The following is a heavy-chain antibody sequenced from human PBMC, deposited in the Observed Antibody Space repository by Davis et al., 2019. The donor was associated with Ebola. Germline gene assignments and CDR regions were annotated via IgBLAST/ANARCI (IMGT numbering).Heavy chain of an antibody. J-gene: IGHJ4*02. CDR3: VRTTYEAPEY. D-gene: IGHD4-17*01. V-gene: IGHV3-74*01. Sequence: PGGSLRLSCAASGFTFSSYWMHWVRQAPGKGLVWVSRINPDGSFTDYADSVKGRFSISRDNAKSTLYLQMNSLTAEDTAVYYCVRTTYEAPEYWGQGTLVTVSS. CDR1: GFTFSSYW. CDR2: INPDGSFT.